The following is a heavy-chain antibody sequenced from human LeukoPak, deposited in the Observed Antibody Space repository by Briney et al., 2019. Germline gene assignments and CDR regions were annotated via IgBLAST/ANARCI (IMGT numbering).Heavy chain of an antibody. CDR3: AKAPSRIAAAGDY. V-gene: IGHV3-30*02. CDR2: IRYDGSNK. J-gene: IGHJ4*02. Sequence: PGGSLRLSCAASGFTFSSYGMHWVRQAPGKGLEWVAFIRYDGSNKYYADSVKGRFTISRVNSKNTLYLQMNSLRAEDTAVYYCAKAPSRIAAAGDYWGQGTLVSVSS. D-gene: IGHD6-13*01. CDR1: GFTFSSYG.